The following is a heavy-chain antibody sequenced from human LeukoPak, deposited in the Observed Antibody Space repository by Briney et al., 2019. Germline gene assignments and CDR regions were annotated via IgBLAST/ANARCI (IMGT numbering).Heavy chain of an antibody. CDR3: AMLTFSGSYFLDAFDI. V-gene: IGHV3-7*01. CDR2: IKQDGSEK. J-gene: IGHJ3*02. CDR1: GFTFSSYW. D-gene: IGHD1-26*01. Sequence: GGSLRLSCAASGFTFSSYWMSWVRQAPGKGLEWVANIKQDGSEKYYVDSVKGRFTISRDNAKNSLYLQMNSLRAEDTAVYYCAMLTFSGSYFLDAFDIWGQGTMVTVSS.